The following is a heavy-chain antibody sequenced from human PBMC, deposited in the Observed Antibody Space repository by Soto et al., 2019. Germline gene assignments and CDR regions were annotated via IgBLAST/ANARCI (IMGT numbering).Heavy chain of an antibody. V-gene: IGHV4-34*01. J-gene: IGHJ4*02. D-gene: IGHD2-2*02. Sequence: PSETLSLTCAVYGGSFSGYYWSWIRQPPGKGLEWIGEINHSGSTNYNPSLKSRVTISVDTSKNQFSLKLSSVTAADTAVYYCARGYTGTAGKSFDYWGQGTLVTVSS. CDR1: GGSFSGYY. CDR3: ARGYTGTAGKSFDY. CDR2: INHSGST.